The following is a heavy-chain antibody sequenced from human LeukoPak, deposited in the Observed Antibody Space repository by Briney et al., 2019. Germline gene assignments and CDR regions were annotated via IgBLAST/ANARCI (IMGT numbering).Heavy chain of an antibody. J-gene: IGHJ3*02. D-gene: IGHD3-10*01. CDR3: ARGRSITLLRGVAMSDGFDI. CDR2: IDTSGTYI. Sequence: GGSLRLSCAASGFTFSTYSMHWVRQAPGKGLEWVSFIDTSGTYIYYGESMKGRFTISRDNAKNSLYLQMNGLRAEDTAVYYCARGRSITLLRGVAMSDGFDIWGQGTMVAVSS. V-gene: IGHV3-21*01. CDR1: GFTFSTYS.